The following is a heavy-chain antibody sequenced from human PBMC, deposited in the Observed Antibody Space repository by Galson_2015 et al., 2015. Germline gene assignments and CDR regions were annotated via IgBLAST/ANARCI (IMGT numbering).Heavy chain of an antibody. J-gene: IGHJ4*02. D-gene: IGHD3/OR15-3a*01. Sequence: QSGAEVKKPGESLKISCQGSGYSFTSYWIAWVRQMPGKGLEWMGIIYPGDSDIGYSPSFQGQVTISADNSIGTAYLQWSSLKASDTAMYYCARRTVGKYYYDYWGQGTLVTVSS. CDR2: IYPGDSDI. V-gene: IGHV5-51*01. CDR3: ARRTVGKYYYDY. CDR1: GYSFTSYW.